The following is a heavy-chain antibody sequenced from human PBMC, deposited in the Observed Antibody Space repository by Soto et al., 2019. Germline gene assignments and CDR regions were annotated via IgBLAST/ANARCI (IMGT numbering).Heavy chain of an antibody. CDR3: ARVHQTYRRLCAFDY. V-gene: IGHV4-30-4*01. CDR2: IYCSGNT. CDR1: GVSISSGEYY. Sequence: SETLSLTGTVSGVSISSGEYYCSWIRQPPGKGLEWIGYIYCSGNTLCNPSLKSRVTISLDTSKSQCSLKLRSVTAADTAVYYCARVHQTYRRLCAFDYWGQGTLVTVSS. J-gene: IGHJ4*02. D-gene: IGHD3-10*02.